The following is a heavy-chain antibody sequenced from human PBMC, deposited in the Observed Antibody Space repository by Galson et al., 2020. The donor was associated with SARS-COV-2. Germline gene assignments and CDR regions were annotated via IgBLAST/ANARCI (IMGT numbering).Heavy chain of an antibody. D-gene: IGHD2-15*01. CDR2: SIDKAQGYTT. V-gene: IGHV3-72*01. Sequence: GESLKISCAGSGFTFSDHFMDWVRQAPGKGLEWVGRSIDKAQGYTTYYAASVEGRFTISRDESENLVYLHMHSLQTEDTAVYFCARMMRCRAYCPSDHWGQGTLVTVSS. J-gene: IGHJ4*02. CDR3: ARMMRCRAYCPSDH. CDR1: GFTFSDHF.